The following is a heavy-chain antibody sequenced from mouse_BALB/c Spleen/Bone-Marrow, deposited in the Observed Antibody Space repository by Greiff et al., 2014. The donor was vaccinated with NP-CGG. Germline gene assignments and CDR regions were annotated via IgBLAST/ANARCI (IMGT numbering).Heavy chain of an antibody. D-gene: IGHD2-4*01. Sequence: QVQLQQPGAELVKPGASVKLSCKTSGYTFTSYWIQWVKQRPGQGLGWIGEMFPRTGATYYNERFRGRATLTIDTSSSTAYMQLSSLTSEDSAVYFCARRDYDYDDYSMDYWGQGTPVTVSS. V-gene: IGHV1S132*01. CDR1: GYTFTSYW. CDR3: ARRDYDYDDYSMDY. J-gene: IGHJ4*01. CDR2: MFPRTGAT.